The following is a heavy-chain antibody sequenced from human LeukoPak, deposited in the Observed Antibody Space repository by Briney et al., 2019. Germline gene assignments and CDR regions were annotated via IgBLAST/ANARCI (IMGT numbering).Heavy chain of an antibody. Sequence: GGSLRLSCTVSGFTVSSNYMSWVRQAPGKGLEWVSVIYSGGSTYYADSVKGRFTISRDNSKNTLYLQMNSLRAEDTAVYYCAREIISSWDHYFDYWGQGTLVTVSS. CDR1: GFTVSSNY. D-gene: IGHD6-13*01. J-gene: IGHJ4*02. CDR3: AREIISSWDHYFDY. CDR2: IYSGGST. V-gene: IGHV3-66*01.